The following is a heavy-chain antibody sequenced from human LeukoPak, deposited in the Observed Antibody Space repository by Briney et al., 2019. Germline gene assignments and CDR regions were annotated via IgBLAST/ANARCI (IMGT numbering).Heavy chain of an antibody. Sequence: GGSLRLSCAASGLTLSSNYMSWVRQAPGKGLEWVSVIYSGGSTYYADSVKGRFTISRDNSKNTLYLQMNSLRAEDTAVYYCARAWGDYWGQGTLVTVSS. CDR2: IYSGGST. J-gene: IGHJ4*02. CDR3: ARAWGDY. CDR1: GLTLSSNY. D-gene: IGHD7-27*01. V-gene: IGHV3-66*01.